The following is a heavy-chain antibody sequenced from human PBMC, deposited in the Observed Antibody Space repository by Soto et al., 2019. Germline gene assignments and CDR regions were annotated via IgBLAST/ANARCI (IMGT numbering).Heavy chain of an antibody. CDR3: ARKDYGENLGY. CDR2: IWYDGSNK. V-gene: IGHV3-33*01. D-gene: IGHD4-17*01. J-gene: IGHJ4*02. Sequence: QVQLVESGGGVVQPGRSLRLSCAASGFTFSSYGMHWVRQAPGKGLEWVALIWYDGSNKYYADSVKDRFTISRDNSKNTLYLQMISLRDEDTAVYYCARKDYGENLGYWGQGTLVTVSS. CDR1: GFTFSSYG.